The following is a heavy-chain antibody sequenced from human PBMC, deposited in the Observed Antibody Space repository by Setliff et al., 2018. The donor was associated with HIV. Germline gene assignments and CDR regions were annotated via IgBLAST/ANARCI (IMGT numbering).Heavy chain of an antibody. D-gene: IGHD3-22*01. J-gene: IGHJ6*02. Sequence: GGSLRLSCAASGFNFRGYNMNWVRQAPGKGLEWVSSISTSSTYTYYADSVKGRFTISRDNAKNSLYLQMNSLRAEDTAVYHCARGHYFKDVWGQGTTVTVSS. CDR3: ARGHYFKDV. CDR1: GFNFRGYN. CDR2: ISTSSTYT. V-gene: IGHV3-21*01.